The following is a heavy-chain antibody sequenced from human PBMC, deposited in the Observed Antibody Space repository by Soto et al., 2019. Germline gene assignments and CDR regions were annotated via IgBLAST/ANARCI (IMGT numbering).Heavy chain of an antibody. CDR2: INPSGAGT. Sequence: GASVKVSCKASGYTFTRYYMHWVRQAPGQGLEWMGIINPSGAGTTYAQKFQGRVAMTRDTSTSTVYMELSSLRSEDTAVYYCARGGRGTTDNWFDPWGQGTLVTVSS. J-gene: IGHJ5*02. CDR3: ARGGRGTTDNWFDP. CDR1: GYTFTRYY. D-gene: IGHD1-1*01. V-gene: IGHV1-46*01.